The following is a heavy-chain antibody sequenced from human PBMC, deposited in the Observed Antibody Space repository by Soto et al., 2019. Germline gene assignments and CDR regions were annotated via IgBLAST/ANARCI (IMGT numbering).Heavy chain of an antibody. CDR3: ARVTVVDPGY. J-gene: IGHJ4*02. Sequence: EVQLVESGGGLVQPGGSLRLSCAASGFTFSSYSMNWVRQAPGKGLEWVSYISSSSSTIYYADSVKGRFTISRDNAKNSLYLQMNSLRAEDTAVYYCARVTVVDPGYWGQGTLVTVSS. D-gene: IGHD2-15*01. CDR1: GFTFSSYS. V-gene: IGHV3-48*01. CDR2: ISSSSSTI.